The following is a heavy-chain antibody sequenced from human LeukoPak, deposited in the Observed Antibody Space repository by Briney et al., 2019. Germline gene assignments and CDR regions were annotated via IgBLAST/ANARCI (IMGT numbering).Heavy chain of an antibody. Sequence: ASVTVSYKASGYTLTGYYMHWVRQAPGQGLEWMGWIKPNSGGTNYAQKLQGRVTMTRDTSISTAYMELSRLRSDDTAVYYCARARGDIVVVPAAIWFDPWGQGTLVTVSS. V-gene: IGHV1-2*02. CDR3: ARARGDIVVVPAAIWFDP. D-gene: IGHD2-2*01. CDR2: IKPNSGGT. CDR1: GYTLTGYY. J-gene: IGHJ5*02.